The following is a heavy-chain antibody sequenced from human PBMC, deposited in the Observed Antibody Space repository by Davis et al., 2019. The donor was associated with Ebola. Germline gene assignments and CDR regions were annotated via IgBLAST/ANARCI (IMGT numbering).Heavy chain of an antibody. Sequence: GESLKISCVASGFNFRTYSMHWARQAPGKGLEWVASISYDGNKEYYADSGRGRFTISRDSSKNTVYLQMDSLRIDDTAVYFCVRDGVIILTAFYGDVYWGQGTPVTVSS. J-gene: IGHJ4*02. V-gene: IGHV3-30-3*01. CDR3: VRDGVIILTAFYGDVY. D-gene: IGHD3-3*01. CDR2: ISYDGNKE. CDR1: GFNFRTYS.